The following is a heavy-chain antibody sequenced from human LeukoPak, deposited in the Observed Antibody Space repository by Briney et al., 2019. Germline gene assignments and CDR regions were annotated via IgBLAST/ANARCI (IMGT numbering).Heavy chain of an antibody. J-gene: IGHJ6*02. Sequence: GGSLRLSCAASGFTFSDYYMSWIRQAPGQGLEWVSYISSSGRTIHYADSVKGRFTITRDNAKNSLYLEMNSLRAEDTAVYYCARDYYDSRGYYGMDVWGQGTTVTVSS. CDR3: ARDYYDSRGYYGMDV. V-gene: IGHV3-11*01. CDR1: GFTFSDYY. CDR2: ISSSGRTI. D-gene: IGHD3-22*01.